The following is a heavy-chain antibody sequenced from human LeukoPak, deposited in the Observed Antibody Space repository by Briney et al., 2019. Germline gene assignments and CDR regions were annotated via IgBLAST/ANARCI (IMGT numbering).Heavy chain of an antibody. V-gene: IGHV3-64D*06. CDR3: VRLSDGGFDY. D-gene: IGHD3-16*01. CDR1: GFTFNRYA. J-gene: IGHJ4*02. Sequence: GGSLRLSCSASGFTFNRYAMHWVRQAPGKGLEDTSAISNDGRTTYYADSVKGRFTVSRDYSKNTLFLQMSSLRPDDTAVYSCVRLSDGGFDYWGQGTLVTVSS. CDR2: ISNDGRTT.